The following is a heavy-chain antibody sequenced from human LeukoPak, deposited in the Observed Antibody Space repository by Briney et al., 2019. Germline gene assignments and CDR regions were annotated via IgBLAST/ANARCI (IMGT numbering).Heavy chain of an antibody. V-gene: IGHV1-69*01. CDR3: ARGNSGYCSGGSCYGTGFDY. J-gene: IGHJ4*02. D-gene: IGHD2-15*01. Sequence: GASVKVSCKASGGTFSSYAISWVRQAPGQGLEWMGGIIPIFGTANYAQKFQGRVTITADESTSTAYMELSSLRSEDTAVYYCARGNSGYCSGGSCYGTGFDYWGQGTLVTVSS. CDR2: IIPIFGTA. CDR1: GGTFSSYA.